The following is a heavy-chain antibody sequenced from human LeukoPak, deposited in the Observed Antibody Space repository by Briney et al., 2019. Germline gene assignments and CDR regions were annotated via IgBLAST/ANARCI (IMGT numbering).Heavy chain of an antibody. CDR3: ARHRTAPDY. CDR1: GFTFSTYS. J-gene: IGHJ4*02. Sequence: GGSLRLSCAASGFTFSTYSTTWVRQAPGKGLEWVSSITSSSSYIYYADSVKGRFTISRDNAKSSLYLQMNSLRAEDTALYYCARHRTAPDYWGQGTLVTVSS. D-gene: IGHD3-16*02. V-gene: IGHV3-21*01. CDR2: ITSSSSYI.